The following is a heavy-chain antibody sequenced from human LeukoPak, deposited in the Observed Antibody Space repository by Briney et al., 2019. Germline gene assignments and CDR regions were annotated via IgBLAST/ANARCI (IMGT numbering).Heavy chain of an antibody. Sequence: ASVKVSCKASGYTFTSYYMHWVRQAPGQGLEWMGVINPSGGSTSYAQKFQGRVTMTRDTSTSTVYMELSSLRSEDTAVYYCARIAVAGTSDYWGQGTLVTVSS. V-gene: IGHV1-46*01. CDR2: INPSGGST. CDR3: ARIAVAGTSDY. CDR1: GYTFTSYY. J-gene: IGHJ4*02. D-gene: IGHD6-19*01.